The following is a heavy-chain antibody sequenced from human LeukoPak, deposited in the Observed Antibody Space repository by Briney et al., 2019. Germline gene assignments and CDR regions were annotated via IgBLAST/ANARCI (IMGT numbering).Heavy chain of an antibody. Sequence: GGSLRLSCAASGFTFSSYSMNWVRQAPGKGLEWVSSISSGSSYIYYADSVKGRFTISRDNAKNSLYLQMNSLRAEDTAVYYCARDNPTSNYYDSSGKYRGDYWGQGTLVTVSS. CDR2: ISSGSSYI. V-gene: IGHV3-21*01. D-gene: IGHD3-22*01. J-gene: IGHJ4*02. CDR1: GFTFSSYS. CDR3: ARDNPTSNYYDSSGKYRGDY.